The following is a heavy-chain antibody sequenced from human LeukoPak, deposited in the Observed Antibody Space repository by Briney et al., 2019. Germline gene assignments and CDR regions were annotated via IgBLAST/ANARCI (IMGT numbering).Heavy chain of an antibody. Sequence: GGSLRLSCAASGFTFSSYAMSWVRQAPGKGLEWVSAISGSGGSTYYADSVKGRFTISRDNSKNTLYLQMNSLRAEDTAVYYCAKGWRIDCSSTSCYLFDYWGQGTLVTVPS. J-gene: IGHJ4*02. V-gene: IGHV3-23*01. D-gene: IGHD2-2*01. CDR1: GFTFSSYA. CDR2: ISGSGGST. CDR3: AKGWRIDCSSTSCYLFDY.